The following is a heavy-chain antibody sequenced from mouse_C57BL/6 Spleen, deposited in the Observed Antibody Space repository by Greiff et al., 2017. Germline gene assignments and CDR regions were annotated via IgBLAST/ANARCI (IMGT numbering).Heavy chain of an antibody. D-gene: IGHD1-1*01. CDR2: IDPSDSET. CDR1: GYTFTSYW. V-gene: IGHV1-52*01. J-gene: IGHJ2*01. Sequence: QVQLQQPGAELVRPGSSVKLSCKASGYTFTSYWMHWVKQRPIQGLEWIGNIDPSDSETHYNQKFKDKATLTVDKSSSTAYMQLSSLTSEDSAVYYCARSGDYGSSLGDFDYWGQGTTLTVSS. CDR3: ARSGDYGSSLGDFDY.